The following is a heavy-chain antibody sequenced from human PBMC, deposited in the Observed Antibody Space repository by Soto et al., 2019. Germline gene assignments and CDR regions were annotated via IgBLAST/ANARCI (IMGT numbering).Heavy chain of an antibody. CDR3: ARGLSITNTLYHYYAMDV. CDR1: GGSFSRYY. J-gene: IGHJ6*02. Sequence: SETLSLTCAIYGGSFSRYYWNGIRQPPGEGLEWIGEINHSGSSNYNPSLKSRVTISVDTSRNQFSPKLSSVTAADTAVYYCARGLSITNTLYHYYAMDVWGQGNTVTVS. V-gene: IGHV4-34*01. D-gene: IGHD2-8*01. CDR2: INHSGSS.